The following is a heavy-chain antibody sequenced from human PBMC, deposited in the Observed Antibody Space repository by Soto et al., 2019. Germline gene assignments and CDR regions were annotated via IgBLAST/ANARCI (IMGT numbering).Heavy chain of an antibody. V-gene: IGHV1-46*01. CDR3: ARVGSSLVVPPNEYFDY. CDR2: INPSGDST. CDR1: GYTFIDYY. J-gene: IGHJ4*02. D-gene: IGHD3-22*01. Sequence: ASVKVSCKASGYTFIDYYMHWVRQAPGQGLEWMGVINPSGDSTGFAQKFQGRLNMTRDTSTSTLYMELSSLRAEDTAVYYCARVGSSLVVPPNEYFDYWGQGTLVTVSS.